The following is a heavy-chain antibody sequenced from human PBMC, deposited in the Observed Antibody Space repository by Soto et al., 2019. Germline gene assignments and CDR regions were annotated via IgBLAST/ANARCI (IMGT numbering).Heavy chain of an antibody. D-gene: IGHD2-2*01. V-gene: IGHV1-18*01. Sequence: GASVKVSCKASGYTFTSYGISWVRQAPGQGLEWMGWISAYNGNTNYAQKLQGRVTMTTDTSTSTAYMELRSMRSDDTAVYYCARDSTRPRVVGLSRYYYYGMDVWGQGTTVTVSS. CDR2: ISAYNGNT. CDR3: ARDSTRPRVVGLSRYYYYGMDV. J-gene: IGHJ6*02. CDR1: GYTFTSYG.